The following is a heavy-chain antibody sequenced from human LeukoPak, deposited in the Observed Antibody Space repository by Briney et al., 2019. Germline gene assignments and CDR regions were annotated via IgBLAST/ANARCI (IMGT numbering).Heavy chain of an antibody. CDR3: AHSHPAIITAVNRYFDY. CDR2: IYWNDDK. J-gene: IGHJ4*02. CDR1: GFSLSTSGVG. D-gene: IGHD3-10*01. V-gene: IGHV2-5*01. Sequence: ESGPTLVNPTQPLTLTCTFSGFSLSTSGVGVGWIRQPPVKALECLALIYWNDDKRYSPSLKSRLTITKDTSKNQVVLAMTNVDPVDAGTYYCAHSHPAIITAVNRYFDYWGQGTLVTVSS.